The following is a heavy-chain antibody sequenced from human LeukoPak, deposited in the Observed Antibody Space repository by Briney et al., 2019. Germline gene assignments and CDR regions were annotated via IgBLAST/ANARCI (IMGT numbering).Heavy chain of an antibody. J-gene: IGHJ3*02. D-gene: IGHD1-26*01. CDR1: GYTFTSYY. Sequence: ASVKVSCKASGYTFTSYYMHWVRQAPGQGLEWMGWINPNSGGTNYAQKFQGRVTMTRDTSISTAYMELSRLRSDDTAVYYCARDQWELLDAFDIWGQGTMVTVSS. V-gene: IGHV1-2*02. CDR2: INPNSGGT. CDR3: ARDQWELLDAFDI.